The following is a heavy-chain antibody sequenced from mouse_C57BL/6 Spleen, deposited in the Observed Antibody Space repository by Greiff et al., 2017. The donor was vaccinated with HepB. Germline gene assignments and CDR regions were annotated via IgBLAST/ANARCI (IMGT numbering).Heavy chain of an antibody. J-gene: IGHJ2*01. CDR3: ARNRDDYDVFDY. CDR2: IYPGSGST. CDR1: GYTFTSYW. V-gene: IGHV1-55*01. D-gene: IGHD2-4*01. Sequence: QVQLQQPGAELVKPGASVKMSCKASGYTFTSYWITWVKQRPGQGLEWIGDIYPGSGSTNYNEKFKSKATLTVDTSSSTAYMQLSSLTSEDSAVNYCARNRDDYDVFDYWGQGTTLTVSS.